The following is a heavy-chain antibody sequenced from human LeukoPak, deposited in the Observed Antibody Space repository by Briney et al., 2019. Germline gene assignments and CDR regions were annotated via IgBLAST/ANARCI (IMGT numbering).Heavy chain of an antibody. V-gene: IGHV3-30-3*01. CDR1: GFSFTMYD. J-gene: IGHJ3*02. Sequence: GGSLRLSCTASGFSFTMYDMHWVRQAPGKGLEWVAVISSDGFNQKYADSVKGRFTVSRENSKNTLHLQMNGLRPEDTAVYYCARDQYSSSWYSDAFDIWGQGTMVTVSS. D-gene: IGHD6-13*01. CDR2: ISSDGFNQ. CDR3: ARDQYSSSWYSDAFDI.